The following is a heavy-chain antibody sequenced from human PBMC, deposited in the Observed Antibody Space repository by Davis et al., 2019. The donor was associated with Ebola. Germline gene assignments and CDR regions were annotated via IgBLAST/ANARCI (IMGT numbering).Heavy chain of an antibody. CDR1: GAFVSSGGYS. D-gene: IGHD6-19*01. Sequence: SETLSLTCAVSGAFVSSGGYSWIWIRQPPGKGLDWIGYYYYTGSTYYSPSLRSRVTISVDTSKNLFSLKLSSVTAADTAVYYCARDSRWLVPGTYYYYGMDVWGQGTTVTGSS. J-gene: IGHJ6*02. CDR2: YYYTGST. V-gene: IGHV4-61*08. CDR3: ARDSRWLVPGTYYYYGMDV.